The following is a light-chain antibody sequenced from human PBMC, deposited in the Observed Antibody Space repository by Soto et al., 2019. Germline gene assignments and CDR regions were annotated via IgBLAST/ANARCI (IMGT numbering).Light chain of an antibody. V-gene: IGKV3-11*01. Sequence: EIVLTQSPATLSVSLGERVTLSCRTSQNLHSFLNWYQLRPGQAPRPLIYDGSKRAAGVPDRISGDGSGTDYTLTISSLEPEDFAVYYCQQRTRWPMTFGQGTRLEIK. CDR1: QNLHSF. CDR3: QQRTRWPMT. J-gene: IGKJ5*01. CDR2: DGS.